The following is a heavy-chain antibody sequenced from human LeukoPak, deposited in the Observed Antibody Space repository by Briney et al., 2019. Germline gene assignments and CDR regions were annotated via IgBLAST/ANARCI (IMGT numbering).Heavy chain of an antibody. D-gene: IGHD6-19*01. J-gene: IGHJ3*02. V-gene: IGHV3-66*01. CDR3: AKDKDSGWPSDAFDI. CDR1: GFTVSSNY. CDR2: IYSGGST. Sequence: PGGSLRLSCAASGFTVSSNYMSWVRQAPGKGLEWVSVIYSGGSTYYADSIKGRFTISRDNSKNTLYLQMNTLRADDTAIYYCAKDKDSGWPSDAFDIWGQGTMVTVSS.